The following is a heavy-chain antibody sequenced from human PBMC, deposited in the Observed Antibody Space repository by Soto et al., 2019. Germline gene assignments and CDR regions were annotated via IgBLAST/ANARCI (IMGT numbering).Heavy chain of an antibody. Sequence: SETLSLTCAVSGDSISSGGYSWSWIRQPPGKGLEWIGYVYPSGNTYCTPSLKSRVTISIDTSKNQFSLKLNSVTAADTAVYYCAKEGAENWFDPWGQGTLVTVS. CDR2: VYPSGNT. V-gene: IGHV4-30-2*01. J-gene: IGHJ5*02. CDR1: GDSISSGGYS. CDR3: AKEGAENWFDP.